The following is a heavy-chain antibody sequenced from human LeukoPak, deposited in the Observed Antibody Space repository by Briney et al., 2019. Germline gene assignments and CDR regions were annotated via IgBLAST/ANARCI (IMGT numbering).Heavy chain of an antibody. D-gene: IGHD5-24*01. Sequence: SETLSLTCTVSGGSFSSDDYSWNWIRQPAGQGLEWIGRLFSRGTTNYNPALKSRVTISGDTSNNQFSLKLTSVTAADTAVYYCAREDGMATQLAAFDIWGQGTMVTVSS. V-gene: IGHV4-61*02. CDR3: AREDGMATQLAAFDI. CDR2: LFSRGTT. J-gene: IGHJ3*02. CDR1: GGSFSSDDYS.